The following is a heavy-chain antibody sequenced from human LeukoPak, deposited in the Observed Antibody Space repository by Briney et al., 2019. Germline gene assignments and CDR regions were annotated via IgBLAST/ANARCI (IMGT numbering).Heavy chain of an antibody. CDR3: ARDLISGPATHDS. CDR1: GFTVTNND. CDR2: ITSGGST. V-gene: IGHV3-66*01. J-gene: IGHJ4*02. D-gene: IGHD2-15*01. Sequence: QTGGSLILSCAASGFTVTNNDMNWVRQAPGKGLEWVSVITSGGSTYFADSVKGRFIVSRDNSKNTLSLQMNSLRVEDTAVYYCARDLISGPATHDSWGQGALVTVSS.